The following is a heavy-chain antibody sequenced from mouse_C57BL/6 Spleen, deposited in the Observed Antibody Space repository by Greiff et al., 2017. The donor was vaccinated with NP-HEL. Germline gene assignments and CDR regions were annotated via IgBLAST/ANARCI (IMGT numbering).Heavy chain of an antibody. CDR1: GFTFSSYA. V-gene: IGHV5-4*03. Sequence: EVKLMESGGGLVKPGGSLKLSCAASGFTFSSYAMSWVRQTPEKRLEWVATISDGGSYTYYPDNVKGRFTISRDNAKNNLYLQMSHLKSEDTAMYYCARADYYGSSSYAMDYWGQGTSVTVSS. J-gene: IGHJ4*01. CDR2: ISDGGSYT. D-gene: IGHD1-1*01. CDR3: ARADYYGSSSYAMDY.